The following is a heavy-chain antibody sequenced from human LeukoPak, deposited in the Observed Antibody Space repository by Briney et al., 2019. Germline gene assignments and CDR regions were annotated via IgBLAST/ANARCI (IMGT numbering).Heavy chain of an antibody. CDR3: ARQDGSSWEFDP. CDR2: IYYSGST. CDR1: GGSISSYY. V-gene: IGHV4-59*08. D-gene: IGHD6-13*01. J-gene: IGHJ5*02. Sequence: PSETLSLTCTVSGGSISSYYWSWLRQPPGKGLEWIGYIYYSGSTNYNPSLKSRVTISVDTSKNQFSLKLSSVTAADTAVYYCARQDGSSWEFDPWGQGTLVTVSS.